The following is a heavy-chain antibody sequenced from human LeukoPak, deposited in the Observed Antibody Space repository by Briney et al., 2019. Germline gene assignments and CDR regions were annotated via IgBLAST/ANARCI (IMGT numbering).Heavy chain of an antibody. V-gene: IGHV1-69*05. J-gene: IGHJ6*02. CDR3: ARDSVTMVRGGLGPYGMDV. D-gene: IGHD3-10*01. CDR2: IIPIFGTA. Sequence: GASVKVSCKASGGTFSSYAISWVRQAPGQGLEWMGGIIPIFGTANYAQKFQGRVTITTDESTSTAYMELSSLRSEDTAVYYCARDSVTMVRGGLGPYGMDVWGQGTTVTVSS. CDR1: GGTFSSYA.